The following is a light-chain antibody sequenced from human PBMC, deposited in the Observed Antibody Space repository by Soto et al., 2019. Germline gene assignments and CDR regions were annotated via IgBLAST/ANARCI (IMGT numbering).Light chain of an antibody. CDR3: QQSYSNPQT. V-gene: IGKV1-39*01. Sequence: DIQMTQSPSSLSASVGDRVTITCRASQSIGTYLNWYQHKPGKAPNLLIYAASSLQSGVPSRFSGSGSGTDFTLTISSLQPEDFATYYCQQSYSNPQTFGQGTNLEIK. CDR1: QSIGTY. J-gene: IGKJ2*01. CDR2: AAS.